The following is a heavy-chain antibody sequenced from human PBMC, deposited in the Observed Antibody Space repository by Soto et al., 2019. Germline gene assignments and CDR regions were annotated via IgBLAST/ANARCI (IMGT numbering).Heavy chain of an antibody. CDR1: GDSISSFY. CDR2: VHYSGST. V-gene: IGHV4-59*01. D-gene: IGHD7-27*01. Sequence: QVQLQESGPGLVKPSETLSLTCTVSGDSISSFYWSWIRQPPGKGLEWLGYVHYSGSTKYNPALKSRVPMSVDTSTKQFSLHLSSVTAADTAVYYCARFPPFLTAITGFDPWGQGTLVAVSS. CDR3: ARFPPFLTAITGFDP. J-gene: IGHJ5*02.